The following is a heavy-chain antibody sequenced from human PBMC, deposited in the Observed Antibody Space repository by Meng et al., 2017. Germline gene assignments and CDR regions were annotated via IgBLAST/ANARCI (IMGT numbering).Heavy chain of an antibody. Sequence: VPGLARLGGSLSLNCAVSCGSISSSNWWSWVRQPPGKGLEWIGEIYHSGSTNYNPSLKSRVTISVDKSKNQFSLKLSSVTAADTAVYYCARAGVGYYDSSGPYSYWGQGTLVTVSS. D-gene: IGHD3-22*01. CDR1: CGSISSSNW. J-gene: IGHJ4*02. CDR3: ARAGVGYYDSSGPYSY. CDR2: IYHSGST. V-gene: IGHV4-4*02.